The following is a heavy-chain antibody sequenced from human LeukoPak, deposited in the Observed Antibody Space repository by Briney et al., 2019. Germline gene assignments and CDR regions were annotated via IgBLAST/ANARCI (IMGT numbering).Heavy chain of an antibody. Sequence: PGRSPRLSCAASGFTFSSYGMHWVRQAPGKGLEWVAVISYDGSNKYYADSVKGRFTISRDNSKNTLYLQMNSLRAEDTAVYYCAKDPVDITIFGVVMGAYYYYGMDVWGQGTTVTVSS. D-gene: IGHD3-3*01. CDR1: GFTFSSYG. V-gene: IGHV3-30*18. CDR3: AKDPVDITIFGVVMGAYYYYGMDV. J-gene: IGHJ6*02. CDR2: ISYDGSNK.